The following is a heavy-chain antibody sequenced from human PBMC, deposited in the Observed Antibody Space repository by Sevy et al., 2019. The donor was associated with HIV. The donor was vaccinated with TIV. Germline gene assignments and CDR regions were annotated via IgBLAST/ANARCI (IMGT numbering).Heavy chain of an antibody. CDR1: GFTFSSYA. Sequence: GGSLRLSCAASGFTFSSYAMHWVRQAPGKGLEWVAVISYDGGNKYYADSVKGRFTISRDNSRNTLYLQMNSLRAEDTDVYYCARDTYYDSSGYYGYWGQGTLVTVSS. J-gene: IGHJ4*02. CDR3: ARDTYYDSSGYYGY. V-gene: IGHV3-30-3*01. CDR2: ISYDGGNK. D-gene: IGHD3-22*01.